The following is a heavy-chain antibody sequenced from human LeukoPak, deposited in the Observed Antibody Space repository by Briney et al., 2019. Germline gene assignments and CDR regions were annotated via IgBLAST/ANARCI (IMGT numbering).Heavy chain of an antibody. J-gene: IGHJ4*02. D-gene: IGHD5-18*01. CDR1: GFTFSSYA. V-gene: IGHV3-30-3*01. CDR3: ARDRRGYSYNRGFDY. Sequence: GGSLRLSCAASGFTFSSYAMHWVRQAPGKGLEWVAVISYDGSNKYYADSVKGRFTIPRDNSKNTLYLQMNSLRAEDTAVYYCARDRRGYSYNRGFDYWGQGTLVTVSS. CDR2: ISYDGSNK.